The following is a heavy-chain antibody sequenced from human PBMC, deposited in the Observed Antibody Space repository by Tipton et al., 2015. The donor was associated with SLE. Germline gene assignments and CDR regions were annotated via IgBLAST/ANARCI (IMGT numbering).Heavy chain of an antibody. Sequence: TLSLTCTVSGGSASSSSKYWAWIRQPPGKGLEWIGSIYYTGTTTYYNSFLKSRVTMSVDTSKNQFSLRLTSAIAADTAVYYCARLHGYSYGLNWFDPWGQGTLISVSS. D-gene: IGHD5-18*01. CDR2: IYYTGTTT. V-gene: IGHV4-39*07. CDR1: GGSASSSSKY. CDR3: ARLHGYSYGLNWFDP. J-gene: IGHJ5*02.